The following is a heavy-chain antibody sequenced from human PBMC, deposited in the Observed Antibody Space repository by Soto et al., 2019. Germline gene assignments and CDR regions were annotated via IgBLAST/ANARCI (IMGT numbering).Heavy chain of an antibody. D-gene: IGHD2-2*01. CDR1: GFTFSGSA. Sequence: PGGSLRLSCAASGFTFSGSAMHWVRQASGKGLDWVGRIRSKANSYATANAASVKGRFTISRDDSKNTAYLQMNSLKTEDTAVYYCTRRILYCSSTSCPTFDIWGQGTMVTVSS. J-gene: IGHJ3*02. CDR2: IRSKANSYAT. CDR3: TRRILYCSSTSCPTFDI. V-gene: IGHV3-73*01.